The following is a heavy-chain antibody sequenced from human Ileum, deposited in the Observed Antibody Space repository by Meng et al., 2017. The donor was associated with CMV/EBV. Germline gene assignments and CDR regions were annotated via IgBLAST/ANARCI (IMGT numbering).Heavy chain of an antibody. V-gene: IGHV3-30*02. Sequence: SLIFSCAASGSTFSTYGMHWVRQAPGKGLEWVAFIRHDGNNEYYTDSVEGRFTITRDNSKNTLYLQMNSLRGEDTALFYCAKDSSPAKVTQRFYSMDVWGQGTTVTVSS. CDR2: IRHDGNNE. CDR3: AKDSSPAKVTQRFYSMDV. J-gene: IGHJ6*02. D-gene: IGHD2-21*02. CDR1: GSTFSTYG.